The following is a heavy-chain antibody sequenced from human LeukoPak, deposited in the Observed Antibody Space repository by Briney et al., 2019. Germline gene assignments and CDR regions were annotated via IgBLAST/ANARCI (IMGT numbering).Heavy chain of an antibody. CDR2: ISGSGGST. V-gene: IGHV3-23*01. CDR1: GFTFSSYA. D-gene: IGHD6-13*01. Sequence: GGSLRLSCAASGFTFSSYAMSWVRQAPGKGLEWVSAISGSGGSTYNADSVKGRFTIFRDNSKNTLYLQMNSLRAEDTAVYYCAKGSTGAAAGTNYFDYWGQGTLVTVSS. CDR3: AKGSTGAAAGTNYFDY. J-gene: IGHJ4*02.